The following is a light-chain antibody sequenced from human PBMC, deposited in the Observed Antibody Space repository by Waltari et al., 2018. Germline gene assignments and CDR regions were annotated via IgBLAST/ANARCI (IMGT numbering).Light chain of an antibody. Sequence: QSALPPPRPVSGSPGTSVTLSCPGTSRDVGGYNTVSWYHHHPGKAPKLMIYDVSKRPSGVPDRFSGSKSGNTASLTISGLQAEDEADYYCCSYAGSYTVVFGGGTKLTVL. J-gene: IGLJ2*01. V-gene: IGLV2-11*01. CDR2: DVS. CDR3: CSYAGSYTVV. CDR1: SRDVGGYNT.